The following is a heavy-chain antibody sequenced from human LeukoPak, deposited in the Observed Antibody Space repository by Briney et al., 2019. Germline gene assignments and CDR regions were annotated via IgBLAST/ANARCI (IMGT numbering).Heavy chain of an antibody. CDR2: IYTYGST. V-gene: IGHV3-53*04. Sequence: GGSLRLSCAASDFTVNSHDMTWVRQAPGKGLEWVSVIYTYGSTYYADSVKGRFTITRHNSKNTLFLQMSSLRAEDTAVYYCARDVRTDYYDSSGYHDAFDIWGQGTMVTVSS. J-gene: IGHJ3*02. D-gene: IGHD3-22*01. CDR3: ARDVRTDYYDSSGYHDAFDI. CDR1: DFTVNSHD.